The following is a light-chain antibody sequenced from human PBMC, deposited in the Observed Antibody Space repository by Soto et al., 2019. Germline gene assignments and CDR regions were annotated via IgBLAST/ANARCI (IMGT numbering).Light chain of an antibody. Sequence: DIPMTQSPSSLSASVGDRVTITCRASQNINTYLNWYQQKPGKAPKLLISAASSLQSGVPSRFSGGGSGTDFNLTISSLQPEDFATYYCQQTYSTPPYTFGQGAKLEIK. V-gene: IGKV1-39*01. CDR2: AAS. CDR3: QQTYSTPPYT. CDR1: QNINTY. J-gene: IGKJ2*01.